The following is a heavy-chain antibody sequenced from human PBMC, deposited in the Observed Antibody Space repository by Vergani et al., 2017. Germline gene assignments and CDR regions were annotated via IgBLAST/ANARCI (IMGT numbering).Heavy chain of an antibody. CDR1: GGTFSSYT. Sequence: QVQLVQSGAEVKKPGSSVKVSCKASGGTFSSYTISWVRQAPGQGLEWMGRIITILGIANYAQKFQGRVTITADKSTSTAYMELSSLRSEDTAVYYCARDHSITMVRGVVYGMDVWGQGTTVTVSS. CDR3: ARDHSITMVRGVVYGMDV. J-gene: IGHJ6*02. D-gene: IGHD3-10*01. CDR2: IITILGIA. V-gene: IGHV1-69*08.